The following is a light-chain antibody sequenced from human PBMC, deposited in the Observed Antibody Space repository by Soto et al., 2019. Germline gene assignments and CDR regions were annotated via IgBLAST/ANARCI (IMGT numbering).Light chain of an antibody. CDR3: QQSYSTPLT. J-gene: IGKJ4*01. CDR2: AAS. Sequence: DIQMTQSPSSLSSSVGDRVTITCRASQSISSYLNWYQQKPGKAPTLLIYAASSLHSGVPSRFSGSGSGTDFTLTITSLQPEDFAIYYCQQSYSTPLTFGGGTKVEIK. V-gene: IGKV1-39*01. CDR1: QSISSY.